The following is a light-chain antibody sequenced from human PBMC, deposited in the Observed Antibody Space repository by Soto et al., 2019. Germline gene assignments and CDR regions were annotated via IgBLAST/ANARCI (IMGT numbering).Light chain of an antibody. CDR1: SSDVGGYNY. Sequence: QSALTQPRSLSGSPGQSVTISCTGTSSDVGGYNYVSWYQQHPGKAPKLLIYDVTKRPSGVPDHFSGSKSGNRASLTISGLQAEDEADYYCSSYAGTYPWVFGRGTKLTVL. CDR2: DVT. CDR3: SSYAGTYPWV. J-gene: IGLJ3*02. V-gene: IGLV2-11*01.